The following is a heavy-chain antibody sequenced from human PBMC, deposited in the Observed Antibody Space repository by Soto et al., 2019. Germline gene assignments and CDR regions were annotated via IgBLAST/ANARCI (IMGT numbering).Heavy chain of an antibody. V-gene: IGHV1-18*04. CDR3: ARRVAGCSSTSCYFYYGMDV. D-gene: IGHD2-2*01. CDR1: GYTFTSYG. Sequence: ASVKVSCKASGYTFTSYGISWVRQAPGQGLEWMGWISAYNGNTNYAQKLQGRVTMTTDTSTSTAYMELRSLGSDDTAVYYCARRVAGCSSTSCYFYYGMDVWGQGTTVTVSS. J-gene: IGHJ6*02. CDR2: ISAYNGNT.